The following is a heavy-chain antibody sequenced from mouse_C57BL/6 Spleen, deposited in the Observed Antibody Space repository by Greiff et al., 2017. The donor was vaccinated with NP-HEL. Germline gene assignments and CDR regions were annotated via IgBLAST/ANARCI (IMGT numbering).Heavy chain of an antibody. CDR2: IRLKSDNYAT. Sequence: EVKLEESGGGLVQPGGSMKLSCVASGFTFSNYWMNWVRQSPEKGLEWVAQIRLKSDNYATHYAESVKGRFTISRDDSKSSVYLQMNNLRAEDTGIYYCTLTVVATYYFDYWGQGTTLTVSS. CDR3: TLTVVATYYFDY. CDR1: GFTFSNYW. D-gene: IGHD1-1*01. J-gene: IGHJ2*01. V-gene: IGHV6-3*01.